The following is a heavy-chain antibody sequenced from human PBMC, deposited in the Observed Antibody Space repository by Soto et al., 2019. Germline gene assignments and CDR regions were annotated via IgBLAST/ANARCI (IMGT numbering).Heavy chain of an antibody. Sequence: QEQLVESGGGLVKPGGSLRLSCEASGFTFRDYYMSWIRQAPGKGLEWISYIGSGGSSKFYTESVKGRFTISRDIAKNSLYLQMDGLRVEDTGVYFCARRGPLNNIEVVPDYFGLDVWGQGTTVTVSS. J-gene: IGHJ6*02. CDR1: GFTFRDYY. V-gene: IGHV3-11*01. D-gene: IGHD2-15*01. CDR2: IGSGGSSK. CDR3: ARRGPLNNIEVVPDYFGLDV.